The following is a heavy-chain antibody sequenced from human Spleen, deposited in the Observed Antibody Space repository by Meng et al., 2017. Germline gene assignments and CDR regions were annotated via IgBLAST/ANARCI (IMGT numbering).Heavy chain of an antibody. Sequence: SETLSLTCTVSGGSISSSSYYWGWIRQPPGKGLEWIGEINHSGSTNYNPSLKSRVTISVDTSKNQFSLKLRSVTAADTAVYYCARGLIQYDSSGSPEDYWGQGTLVTVSS. CDR3: ARGLIQYDSSGSPEDY. V-gene: IGHV4-39*07. CDR1: GGSISSSSYY. J-gene: IGHJ4*02. CDR2: INHSGST. D-gene: IGHD3-22*01.